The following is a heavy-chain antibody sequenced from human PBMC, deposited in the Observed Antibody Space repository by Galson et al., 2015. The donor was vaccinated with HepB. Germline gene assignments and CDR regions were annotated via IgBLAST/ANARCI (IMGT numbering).Heavy chain of an antibody. CDR1: GFIFSAYS. V-gene: IGHV3-21*01. Sequence: SLRLSCAASGFIFSAYSVNWVRQAPGKGLEWVSSISSDSSYRYYADSVKGRFTISRDNAKNTLFLEMNSLRAEDTAVYYCGTSRPFDYWGLGTLVTVSS. CDR3: GTSRPFDY. CDR2: ISSDSSYR. J-gene: IGHJ4*02.